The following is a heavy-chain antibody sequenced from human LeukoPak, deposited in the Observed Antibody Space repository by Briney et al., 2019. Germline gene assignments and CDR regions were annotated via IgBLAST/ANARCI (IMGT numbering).Heavy chain of an antibody. CDR2: IYSGGST. J-gene: IGHJ4*02. Sequence: GGSLRLSCAASGFTVSSNYMSWVRQAPGKGLEWVSVIYSGGSTYYADSVKGRFTISRDNSKNTLYLQMNSLRAEDTAVYYCAKDLGSVVTPPSLDYWGQGTLVTVSS. CDR1: GFTVSSNY. V-gene: IGHV3-53*01. CDR3: AKDLGSVVTPPSLDY. D-gene: IGHD4-23*01.